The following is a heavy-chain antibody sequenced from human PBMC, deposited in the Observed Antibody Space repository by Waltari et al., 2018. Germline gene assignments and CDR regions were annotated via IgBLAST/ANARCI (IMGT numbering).Heavy chain of an antibody. CDR3: AGYYYGSGKYWYFDL. CDR2: INTDGSST. J-gene: IGHJ2*01. D-gene: IGHD3-10*01. V-gene: IGHV3-74*01. CDR1: GFTFSSYW. Sequence: EVQLVESGGGLVQPGGSLRLSCAASGFTFSSYWMHWVRQAPGKGLVWVSRINTDGSSTSYADSVKGPFTISRDNAKNTLYLQMNSLRAEDTAVYYCAGYYYGSGKYWYFDLWGRGTLVTVSS.